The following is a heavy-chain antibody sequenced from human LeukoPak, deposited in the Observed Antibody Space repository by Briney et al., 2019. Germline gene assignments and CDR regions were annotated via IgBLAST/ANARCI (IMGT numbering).Heavy chain of an antibody. V-gene: IGHV4-34*01. D-gene: IGHD2-2*01. Sequence: PSETLSLTCAVYGGSFSGYYWSWIRQPPGKGLEWIGEINHSGSTNYNPSLKSRVTISVDTSKNQFSLKLSSVTAADTAVYYCARGGLTRYCSSTSSYRWFDPWGQGTLVTVSP. J-gene: IGHJ5*02. CDR2: INHSGST. CDR3: ARGGLTRYCSSTSSYRWFDP. CDR1: GGSFSGYY.